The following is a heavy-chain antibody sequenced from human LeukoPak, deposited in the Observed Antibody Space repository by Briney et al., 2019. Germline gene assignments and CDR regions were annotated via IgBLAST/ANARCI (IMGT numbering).Heavy chain of an antibody. J-gene: IGHJ4*02. Sequence: SETLSLTCTVSGGSVSTYHWNWIRQPPGKGLEWIGYIYYSGSTNYNPSLKSRLTISVDTSNNQFSLKLSSVTDADTAVYYCARTSGYASGGNCYSAFDYWGQGTLVTVSS. CDR3: ARTSGYASGGNCYSAFDY. CDR1: GGSVSTYH. CDR2: IYYSGST. V-gene: IGHV4-59*02. D-gene: IGHD2-15*01.